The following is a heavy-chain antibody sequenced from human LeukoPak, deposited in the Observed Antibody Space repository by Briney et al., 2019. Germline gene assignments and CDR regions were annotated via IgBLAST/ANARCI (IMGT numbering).Heavy chain of an antibody. CDR3: ARVSLGNEPGSPQNYYYYGMDV. CDR2: IIPIFGTA. CDR1: GGTFSSYA. V-gene: IGHV1-69*13. J-gene: IGHJ6*02. Sequence: SVKVSCKDSGGTFSSYAISWVRQAPGQGLEWMGGIIPIFGTANYAQKFQGRVTITADESTSTAYMELSSLRSEDTAVYYCARVSLGNEPGSPQNYYYYGMDVWGQGTTVTVSS.